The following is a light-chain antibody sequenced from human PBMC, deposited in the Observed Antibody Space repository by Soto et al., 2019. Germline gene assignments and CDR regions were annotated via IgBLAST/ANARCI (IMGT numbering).Light chain of an antibody. CDR2: DAS. V-gene: IGKV3-11*02. CDR3: QQKTNWPLT. J-gene: IGKJ4*01. Sequence: EIVLTQSPDTLSLSPGERATLSCRASQSVAKFLAWYQQKAGQAPRLLIFDASTRATGIPERFNATGSGRDFTLTISSLEPEDFAAYYCQQKTNWPLTFGGGTKVEVK. CDR1: QSVAKF.